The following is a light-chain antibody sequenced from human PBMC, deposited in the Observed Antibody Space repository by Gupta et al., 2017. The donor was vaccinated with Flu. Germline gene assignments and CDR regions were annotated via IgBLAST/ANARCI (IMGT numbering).Light chain of an antibody. Sequence: DIQMTQSPSTLSASVGDRVTITCRASQSVRRWLAWYQQKPGKPPSLLIYKASTLESGVPSRFSGGGSETEFTLTIASLQPDDSATYYCQQYNRYSTFGGGTKVEIK. CDR2: KAS. CDR3: QQYNRYST. V-gene: IGKV1-5*03. J-gene: IGKJ4*01. CDR1: QSVRRW.